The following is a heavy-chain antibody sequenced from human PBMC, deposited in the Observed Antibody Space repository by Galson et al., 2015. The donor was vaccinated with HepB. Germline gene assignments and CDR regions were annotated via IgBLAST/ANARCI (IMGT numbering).Heavy chain of an antibody. D-gene: IGHD3-10*01. V-gene: IGHV5-51*03. CDR2: INPSNSDT. Sequence: QSGAEVKKPGESLKISCKASGYSFTSHWIGWVRQMPGKGLEWMGIINPSNSDTRYSPSFQGQVTISVDKSISTTYLQWSSLKASDTAIYYCATTDVTHYYGSGKYYQHWGQGALVTVSS. CDR3: ATTDVTHYYGSGKYYQH. J-gene: IGHJ1*01. CDR1: GYSFTSHW.